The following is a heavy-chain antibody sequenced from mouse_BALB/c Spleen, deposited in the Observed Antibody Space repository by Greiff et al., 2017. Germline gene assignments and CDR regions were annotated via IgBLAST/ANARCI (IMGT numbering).Heavy chain of an antibody. CDR1: GFTFSNYW. CDR3: CNWSYAMDY. CDR2: IRLISNNYAT. D-gene: IGHD4-1*01. V-gene: IGHV6-6*02. Sequence: EVKLVESGGGLVQPGGSMKLSCVASGFTFSNYWMNWVRQSPEKGLEWVAEIRLISNNYATHYAESVKGWFTISRDDSKSSVYLQMNNLRAEDTGIYYCCNWSYAMDYWGQGTSVTVSS. J-gene: IGHJ4*01.